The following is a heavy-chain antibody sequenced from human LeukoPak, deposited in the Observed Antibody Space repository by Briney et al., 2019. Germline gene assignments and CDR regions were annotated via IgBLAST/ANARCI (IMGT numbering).Heavy chain of an antibody. CDR2: IYYSGST. J-gene: IGHJ5*02. V-gene: IGHV4-39*07. CDR1: GGSIGSSSYY. Sequence: SETLSLTCTVSGGSIGSSSYYWGWIRQPPGKGLEWIGSIYYSGSTYYNPSLKSRVTISVDTSKNQFSLKLNSVTAADTAVYYCARCVSGSYLYGWFDPWGQGTLVTVSS. D-gene: IGHD1-26*01. CDR3: ARCVSGSYLYGWFDP.